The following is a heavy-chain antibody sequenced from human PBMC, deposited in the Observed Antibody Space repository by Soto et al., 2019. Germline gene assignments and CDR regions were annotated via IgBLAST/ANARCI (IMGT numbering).Heavy chain of an antibody. CDR3: ARSEMTYNWND. V-gene: IGHV3-23*01. CDR2: ISGSGEMT. J-gene: IGHJ4*02. CDR1: GFTFRGDA. D-gene: IGHD1-20*01. Sequence: GGSLRLSCAASGFTFRGDAMSWVRQAPGKGLEWVSSISGSGEMTHYADSVKGRFTISRDNAKNTLYLQMESLRAEDTDLYYCARSEMTYNWNDWGQGALVTVS.